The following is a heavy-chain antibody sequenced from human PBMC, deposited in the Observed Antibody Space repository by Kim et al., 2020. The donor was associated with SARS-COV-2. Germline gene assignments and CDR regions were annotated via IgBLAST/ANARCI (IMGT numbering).Heavy chain of an antibody. Sequence: YYTDTVKGRFTISRGNSKTTLYLKMNSLRAEDTAVYYCARGSYTEYYFDYWGQGTLVTVSS. CDR3: ARGSYTEYYFDY. D-gene: IGHD1-26*01. V-gene: IGHV3-30*10. J-gene: IGHJ4*02.